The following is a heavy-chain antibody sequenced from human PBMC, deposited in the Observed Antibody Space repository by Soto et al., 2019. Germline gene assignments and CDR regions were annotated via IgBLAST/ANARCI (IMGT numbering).Heavy chain of an antibody. J-gene: IGHJ4*02. CDR2: IYNSVNT. Sequence: QVQLQESGPGLVEPSQTLSLTCTVSGDSISNGYYTWSWIRQPPGKDLEWIGHIYNSVNTYSNPSLKSRVTISADTSKTQFSLKLSSVTAADTAGYYCARVPSGDKVDYWGQGALVTVSS. CDR3: ARVPSGDKVDY. D-gene: IGHD3-10*01. V-gene: IGHV4-30-4*01. CDR1: GDSISNGYYT.